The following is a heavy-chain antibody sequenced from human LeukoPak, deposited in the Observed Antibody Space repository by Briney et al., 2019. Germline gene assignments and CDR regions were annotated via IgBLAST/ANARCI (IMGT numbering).Heavy chain of an antibody. J-gene: IGHJ4*02. D-gene: IGHD6-6*01. Sequence: ASVKVSCKASGGTFSSYAISWVRQAPGQGLEWMGGIIPIFGTANYAQKFQGRVTITADESTSTAYMELSSLRSEDTAVYYCAREQAARSPFDYWGQGTLVTVSS. CDR3: AREQAARSPFDY. V-gene: IGHV1-69*13. CDR1: GGTFSSYA. CDR2: IIPIFGTA.